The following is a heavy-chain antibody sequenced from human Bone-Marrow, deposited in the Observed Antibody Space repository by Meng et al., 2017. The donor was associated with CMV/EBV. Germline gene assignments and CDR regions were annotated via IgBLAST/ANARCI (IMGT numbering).Heavy chain of an antibody. D-gene: IGHD5/OR15-5a*01. J-gene: IGHJ3*02. V-gene: IGHV1-18*01. CDR1: GYTFSSYG. Sequence: ASVKVSCKASGYTFSSYGISWVRQAPGQGLEWMGWVGGCDGDTNYVLEFRGRVTVTIDTSTSTAYMELRSLRSDDTAVYYCARDWECLARSDVFDIWGQGTMVTVSS. CDR2: VGGCDGDT. CDR3: ARDWECLARSDVFDI.